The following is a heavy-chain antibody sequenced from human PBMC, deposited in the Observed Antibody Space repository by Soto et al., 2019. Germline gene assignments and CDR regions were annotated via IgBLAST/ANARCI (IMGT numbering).Heavy chain of an antibody. CDR3: ARDLALAGNY. D-gene: IGHD6-19*01. Sequence: PGGSLRLSCAASGFTFRSYAMNWVRQTQEKGLEWVSSISSTSTYTHYADSVKGRFTISRDNANNSLFLQMNSLRAEDTAIYYCARDLALAGNYWRQGALATVSS. J-gene: IGHJ4*02. CDR2: ISSTSTYT. CDR1: GFTFRSYA. V-gene: IGHV3-21*01.